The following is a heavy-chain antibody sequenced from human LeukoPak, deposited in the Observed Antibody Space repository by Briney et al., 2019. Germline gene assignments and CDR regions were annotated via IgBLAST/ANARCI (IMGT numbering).Heavy chain of an antibody. CDR2: ISSDGTTT. V-gene: IGHV3-74*01. J-gene: IGHJ4*02. D-gene: IGHD2-8*01. CDR1: GFPFSIYW. CDR3: ARDADGPGSLIDY. Sequence: GGSLRLSCAASGFPFSIYWMQWVRQAPGEGLVWVSRISSDGTTTTYADSVKGRFTISRDNVKNTLYLEVRSLRAEDTAVYFCARDADGPGSLIDYWGQGTLVTVSS.